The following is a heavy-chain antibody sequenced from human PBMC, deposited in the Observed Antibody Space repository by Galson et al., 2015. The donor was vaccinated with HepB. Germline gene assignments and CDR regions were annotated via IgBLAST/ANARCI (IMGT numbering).Heavy chain of an antibody. CDR2: ITHSGTTI. D-gene: IGHD3-9*01. V-gene: IGHV3-11*01. CDR3: ARAHPRPFDWLPSYYYGIDV. Sequence: SLRLSCAASGFIFSDYYMTWIRQAPGKGLEWVSYITHSGTTIYYADSVKGRFTVSRDNAKDSLYLQMNSLRAEDSGVYYCARAHPRPFDWLPSYYYGIDVWGQGTTVTVSS. CDR1: GFIFSDYY. J-gene: IGHJ6*02.